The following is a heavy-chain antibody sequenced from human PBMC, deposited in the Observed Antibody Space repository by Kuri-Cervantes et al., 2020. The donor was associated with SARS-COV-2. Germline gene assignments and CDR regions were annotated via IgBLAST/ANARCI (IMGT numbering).Heavy chain of an antibody. J-gene: IGHJ6*03. CDR2: IYHSGST. CDR1: GYSISSGYY. CDR3: ARDSRSYYQVLLDHYYYSYMDV. V-gene: IGHV4-38-2*02. Sequence: ESLKISCAVSGYSISSGYYWGWIRQPPGKGLEWIGSIYHSGSTYYNPSLKSRVTISVDTSKSQFSLKLNSVTAADTAVYYCARDSRSYYQVLLDHYYYSYMDVWGKGNTVTVSS. D-gene: IGHD1-26*01.